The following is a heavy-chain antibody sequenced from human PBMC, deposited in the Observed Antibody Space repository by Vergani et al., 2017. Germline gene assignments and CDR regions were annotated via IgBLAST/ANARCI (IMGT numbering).Heavy chain of an antibody. Sequence: QVQLVQSGAEVKKPWASVKVSFKASGYTFTSYYMHWVRPAPGQGLELMGWINPNSGGTNYAQKFQGRVTLTGDTSISTAYMELSRLRSDDTAVYYCARDFAAAAELDWFEPWGEGTLVTVSS. CDR2: INPNSGGT. V-gene: IGHV1-2*02. CDR1: GYTFTSYY. J-gene: IGHJ5*02. CDR3: ARDFAAAAELDWFEP. D-gene: IGHD6-13*01.